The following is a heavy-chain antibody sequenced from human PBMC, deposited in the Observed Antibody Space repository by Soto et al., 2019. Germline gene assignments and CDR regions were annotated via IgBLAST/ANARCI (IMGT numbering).Heavy chain of an antibody. V-gene: IGHV3-23*01. CDR1: GFTFSTYA. Sequence: EVQLLESGGGLVQPGGSLRLSCAASGFTFSTYAMSWVRQAPRKGLGRVSAISGNGGYYTYYADSVKGRFTISRDNSKNPLYLQMNSLRADDTAVYYCVPLCRYCSTTTPSWGQGTLVTVSS. CDR2: ISGNGGYYT. CDR3: VPLCRYCSTTTPS. D-gene: IGHD2-2*01. J-gene: IGHJ4*02.